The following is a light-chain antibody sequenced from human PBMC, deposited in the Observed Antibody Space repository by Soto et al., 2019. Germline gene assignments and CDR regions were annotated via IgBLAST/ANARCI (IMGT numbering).Light chain of an antibody. CDR1: SSNIGSNY. CDR3: AAWDDSLSGRV. V-gene: IGLV1-47*01. J-gene: IGLJ2*01. CDR2: RNN. Sequence: QSVLTQPPSASGTPGQRVTISCSGSSSNIGSNYVYWYQQLPGTAPKLLIYRNNQRPSGVPDRFSGSKSGTSASLAISGLRSEDEDDSYCAAWDDSLSGRVFGGGTKLTVL.